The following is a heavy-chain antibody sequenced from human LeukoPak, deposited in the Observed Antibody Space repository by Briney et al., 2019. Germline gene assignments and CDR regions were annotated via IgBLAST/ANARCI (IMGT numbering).Heavy chain of an antibody. D-gene: IGHD5-18*01. J-gene: IGHJ4*02. CDR1: GGSFSVYY. CDR3: ARGADTAMEFDY. Sequence: SETLSLTCAVYGGSFSVYYWSWIRQPPGKGLEWIGEINHSGSTNYNPSLKSRVTISVDTSKNQFSLKLSSVTAADTAVYYCARGADTAMEFDYWGQGTLVTVSS. CDR2: INHSGST. V-gene: IGHV4-34*01.